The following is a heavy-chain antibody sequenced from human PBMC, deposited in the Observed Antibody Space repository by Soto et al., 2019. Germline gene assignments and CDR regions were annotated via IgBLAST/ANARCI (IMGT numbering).Heavy chain of an antibody. V-gene: IGHV1-8*01. CDR1: GYTFTSYD. CDR3: AAGGSGSAPLWFDP. J-gene: IGHJ5*02. CDR2: MNPNSGNT. Sequence: ASVKVSCKASGYTFTSYDINWVRQATGQGLEWMGWMNPNSGNTGYAQKFQERVTITRDMSTSTAYMELSSLRSEDTAVYYCAAGGSGSAPLWFDPWGQGTLVTVSS. D-gene: IGHD3-10*01.